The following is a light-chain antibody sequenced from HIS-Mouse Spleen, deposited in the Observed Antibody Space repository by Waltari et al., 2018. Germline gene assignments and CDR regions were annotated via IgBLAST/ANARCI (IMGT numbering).Light chain of an antibody. CDR1: ALPKKY. CDR3: YSTDSSGNHRV. Sequence: SYELTQPPSVSVSPGQTARITCPGDALPKKYAYWYQQKSGQAPVLVIYEDIKRPSGVPEGFAGSSSGTMATLTISGAQVEDEADYYCYSTDSSGNHRVFGGGTKLTVL. V-gene: IGLV3-10*01. J-gene: IGLJ2*01. CDR2: EDI.